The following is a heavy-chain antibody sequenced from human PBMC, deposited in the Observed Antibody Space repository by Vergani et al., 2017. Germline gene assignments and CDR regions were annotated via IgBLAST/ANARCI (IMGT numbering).Heavy chain of an antibody. V-gene: IGHV4-4*02. CDR1: GGSISSSNW. CDR3: ATLGYCSSTSCSVRSVGY. D-gene: IGHD2-2*01. Sequence: QVQLQESGPGLVKPSGTLSLTCAVSGGSISSSNWWSWVRQPPGKGLEWIGEIYHSGSTNYNPSLKRRVTISVDKSKNQFSLKLSSVTAADTAVYYCATLGYCSSTSCSVRSVGYWGQGTLVTVSS. J-gene: IGHJ4*02. CDR2: IYHSGST.